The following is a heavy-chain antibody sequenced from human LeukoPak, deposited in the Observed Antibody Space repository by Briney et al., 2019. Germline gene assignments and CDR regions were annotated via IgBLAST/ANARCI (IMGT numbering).Heavy chain of an antibody. Sequence: GASVKVSCKASGGTFSSYAISWVRQAPGQGLEWMGGIIPIFGTANYAQKFQGRVTITTDESTSTAYMELSSLRSEDTAVYYCARDRGGSYLGDAFDIWGQGTMVTVSS. CDR3: ARDRGGSYLGDAFDI. D-gene: IGHD1-26*01. CDR1: GGTFSSYA. J-gene: IGHJ3*02. CDR2: IIPIFGTA. V-gene: IGHV1-69*05.